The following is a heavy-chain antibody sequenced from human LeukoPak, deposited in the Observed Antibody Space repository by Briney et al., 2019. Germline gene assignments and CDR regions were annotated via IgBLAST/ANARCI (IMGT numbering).Heavy chain of an antibody. CDR2: INQGGSET. V-gene: IGHV3-7*01. CDR3: ATDRKVGTWDPRFDY. D-gene: IGHD4-23*01. Sequence: GGSLRLSCVASGFTFSNYAVIWVRQAPGKRPEWVGNINQGGSETNYVDSVKGRFSISRDNAKTSLYLQMNSLRAEDTAVYYCATDRKVGTWDPRFDYWGQGALVTVSS. CDR1: GFTFSNYA. J-gene: IGHJ4*02.